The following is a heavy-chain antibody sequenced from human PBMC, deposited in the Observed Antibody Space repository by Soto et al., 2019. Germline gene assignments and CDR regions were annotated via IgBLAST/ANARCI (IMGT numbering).Heavy chain of an antibody. J-gene: IGHJ5*02. D-gene: IGHD2-2*01. Sequence: SETLSLTCTVSGGSISSGGYYWSWIRQHPGKGLEWIGYIYYSGSTYYNPSLKSRVTISVDTSKNQFSLKLSSVTAADTAVYYCARYQLLEQWFDPWGQGTLVTVSS. CDR1: GGSISSGGYY. V-gene: IGHV4-31*03. CDR3: ARYQLLEQWFDP. CDR2: IYYSGST.